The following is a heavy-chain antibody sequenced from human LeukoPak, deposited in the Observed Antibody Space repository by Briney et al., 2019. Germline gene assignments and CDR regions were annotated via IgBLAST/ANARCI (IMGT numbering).Heavy chain of an antibody. Sequence: GGSLRLSCAASGFTFSSYGMHWVRQAPGKGLEWVAVISYDGSNKYYADSVKGRFTISRDNSKNTLYLQMNSLRAEDTAVYYCAIGHTRQYYDYVWGSYRGGLDYWGQGTLVTVSS. V-gene: IGHV3-30*03. CDR2: ISYDGSNK. D-gene: IGHD3-16*02. CDR3: AIGHTRQYYDYVWGSYRGGLDY. CDR1: GFTFSSYG. J-gene: IGHJ4*02.